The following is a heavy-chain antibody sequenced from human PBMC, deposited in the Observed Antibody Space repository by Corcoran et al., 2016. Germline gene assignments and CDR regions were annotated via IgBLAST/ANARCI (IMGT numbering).Heavy chain of an antibody. D-gene: IGHD2-2*02. CDR3: ARYGSSTSCYNYYYYGMDV. J-gene: IGHJ6*02. CDR1: GGTFSSYA. V-gene: IGHV1-69*01. Sequence: QAQLVQSGAVVKKPGFSVKVSCKASGGTFSSYAISWVRQAPGQGLEWMGGIIPIFGTANYAQKFQGRVTITADESTSTAYMELSSLRSEDTAVYYCARYGSSTSCYNYYYYGMDVWGQGTTVTVSS. CDR2: IIPIFGTA.